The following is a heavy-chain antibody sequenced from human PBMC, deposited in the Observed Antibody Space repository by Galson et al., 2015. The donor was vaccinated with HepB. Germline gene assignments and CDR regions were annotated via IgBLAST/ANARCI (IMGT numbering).Heavy chain of an antibody. CDR1: GFTFSGCA. CDR3: AKAAGGSHRSYYFDY. V-gene: IGHV3-23*01. J-gene: IGHJ4*02. CDR2: IHNDGETT. D-gene: IGHD3-16*02. Sequence: SLRLSCAASGFTFSGCAMTWVRQTPGKGLEWISLIHNDGETTQHADSVKGRSSISRDNSKNEVSLQMNSLRAEDTAVYFCAKAAGGSHRSYYFDYWGQGTPVTVTS.